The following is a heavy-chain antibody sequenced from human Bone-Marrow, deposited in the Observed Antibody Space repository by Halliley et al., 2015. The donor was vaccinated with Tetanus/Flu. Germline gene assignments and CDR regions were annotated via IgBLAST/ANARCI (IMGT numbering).Heavy chain of an antibody. J-gene: IGHJ3*02. CDR3: ARQGPLSGDAFDI. Sequence: EWMGIIFPGDSETRYSPSFQGQVPISVDKAINTAYLQWTSLKASDTAMYYCARQGPLSGDAFDIWGQGTMVTVSS. CDR2: IFPGDSET. D-gene: IGHD6-25*01. V-gene: IGHV5-51*01.